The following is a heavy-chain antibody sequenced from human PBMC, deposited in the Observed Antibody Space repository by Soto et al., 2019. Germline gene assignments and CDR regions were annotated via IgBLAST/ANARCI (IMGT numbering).Heavy chain of an antibody. D-gene: IGHD2-2*01. Sequence: SETLSLTCTVSGGSISSYYWSWIRQSPGKGLEWIGYIYYSGSTNYNPSLKSRVTISVDTSKNQFSLKLSSVTAADTAVYYCARGAVVVPAAIWGDYYFDYWGQGTLVTVSS. CDR1: GGSISSYY. CDR2: IYYSGST. J-gene: IGHJ4*02. V-gene: IGHV4-59*01. CDR3: ARGAVVVPAAIWGDYYFDY.